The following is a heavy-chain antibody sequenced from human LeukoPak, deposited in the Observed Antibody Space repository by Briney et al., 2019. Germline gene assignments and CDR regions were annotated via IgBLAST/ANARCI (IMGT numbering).Heavy chain of an antibody. CDR1: GGSFSSGDYY. CDR3: ARGGNSNSNDYSFYY. CDR2: IYYSGST. V-gene: IGHV4-30-4*01. J-gene: IGHJ4*02. D-gene: IGHD3-22*01. Sequence: SETLSLTCTVSGGSFSSGDYYWTWIRQPPGKGLEWIGYIYYSGSTYYNPSLKSRVTISVDTSKNQFSLKLNSVTAADTAVYYCARGGNSNSNDYSFYYWGQGAQVSVSS.